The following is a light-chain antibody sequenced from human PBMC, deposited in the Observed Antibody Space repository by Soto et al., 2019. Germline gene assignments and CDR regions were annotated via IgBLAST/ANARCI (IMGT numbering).Light chain of an antibody. CDR2: EVT. Sequence: ALTQPASVSGSLGQSVTISCTGTTSDVGGYNYVSWYQQHPGKAPILMIYEVTNRPSGVSNRFSGSKSGNTASLTISGLQVEDEADYYCGSYTDSITYVFGTGTKVTVL. CDR3: GSYTDSITYV. CDR1: TSDVGGYNY. V-gene: IGLV2-14*01. J-gene: IGLJ1*01.